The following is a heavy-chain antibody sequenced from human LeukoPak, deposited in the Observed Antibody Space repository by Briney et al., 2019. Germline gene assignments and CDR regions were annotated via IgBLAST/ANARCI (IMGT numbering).Heavy chain of an antibody. CDR1: GFTFSSYS. CDR2: ISSSSSII. Sequence: GGSLRLSCAASGFTFSSYSMNWVRQAPGKGLEWVSYISSSSSIIYYADSVRGRFTISRDNAKNSLYVQMNSLRAEDTAVYYCARGSGSGSYYPRFDYWGQGTLVTVSS. D-gene: IGHD3-10*01. V-gene: IGHV3-48*01. CDR3: ARGSGSGSYYPRFDY. J-gene: IGHJ4*02.